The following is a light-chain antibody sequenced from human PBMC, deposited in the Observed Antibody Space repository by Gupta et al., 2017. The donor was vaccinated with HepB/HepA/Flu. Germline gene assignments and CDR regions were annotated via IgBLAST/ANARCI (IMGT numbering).Light chain of an antibody. Sequence: DIVMTQTPLSLSVTPGQPASISCKSSQSLLYSDGRTHLYWYLQKPGQPPQLLIYEVSNRVTGVTDRFSGSGSGKDLTLKISRGEAEDVGGYYCRQSRQLSQFTFGPGTNVDIK. CDR1: QSLLYSDGRTH. V-gene: IGKV2D-29*01. CDR3: RQSRQLSQFT. CDR2: EVS. J-gene: IGKJ3*01.